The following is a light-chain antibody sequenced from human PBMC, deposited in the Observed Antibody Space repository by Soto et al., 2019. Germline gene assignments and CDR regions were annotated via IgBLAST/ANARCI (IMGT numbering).Light chain of an antibody. V-gene: IGKV1-39*01. CDR1: QSISSY. Sequence: GYRVTIPCRASQSISSYLNWYQQKPGKAPKLLIYAASSLQSGVPSRFGGSGSGTDFTLTISSLQPADSATYYCQQSYRTPITFGQGTRLEIK. CDR2: AAS. J-gene: IGKJ5*01. CDR3: QQSYRTPIT.